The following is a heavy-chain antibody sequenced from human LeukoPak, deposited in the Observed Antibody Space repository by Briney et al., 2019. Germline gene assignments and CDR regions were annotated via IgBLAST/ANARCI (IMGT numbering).Heavy chain of an antibody. Sequence: GGSLRLSCAASGFTFSSYWMSWVRQAPGKGLEWVANIKQDGSEKYYVDSVKGRFTISRDNSKNTLYLQMNSLRAEDTAVYYCAKDYTPSGSYYDYYYYMDVWGKGTTVTISS. CDR1: GFTFSSYW. CDR3: AKDYTPSGSYYDYYYYMDV. V-gene: IGHV3-7*01. D-gene: IGHD1-26*01. CDR2: IKQDGSEK. J-gene: IGHJ6*03.